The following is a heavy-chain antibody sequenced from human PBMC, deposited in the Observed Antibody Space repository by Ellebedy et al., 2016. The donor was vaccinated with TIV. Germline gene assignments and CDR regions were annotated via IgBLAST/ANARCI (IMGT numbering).Heavy chain of an antibody. Sequence: GGSLRLXXAASGFTFSSYAMSWVRQAPGKGLEWVSAISGSGGSTYYADSVKGRFTISRDNSKNTLYLQMNSLRAEDTAVYYCAKVASRDRIFGVVISQYYFDYWGQGTLVTVSS. D-gene: IGHD3-3*01. CDR1: GFTFSSYA. J-gene: IGHJ4*02. CDR2: ISGSGGST. CDR3: AKVASRDRIFGVVISQYYFDY. V-gene: IGHV3-23*01.